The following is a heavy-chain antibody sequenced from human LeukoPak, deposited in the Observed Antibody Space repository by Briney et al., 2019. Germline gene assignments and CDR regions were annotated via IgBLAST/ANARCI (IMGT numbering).Heavy chain of an antibody. D-gene: IGHD4-17*01. V-gene: IGHV4-39*01. Sequence: SETLSLTCIVSGGSITNSDSYWTWIRQSPGKGLDWIGTIFYSGSVNYDSSLKSRVTISVDMSKNQFTLKLTSLTAADTAIYYCARPSYGVGYDFWGPGTLVTVSS. J-gene: IGHJ4*02. CDR3: ARPSYGVGYDF. CDR1: GGSITNSDSY. CDR2: IFYSGSV.